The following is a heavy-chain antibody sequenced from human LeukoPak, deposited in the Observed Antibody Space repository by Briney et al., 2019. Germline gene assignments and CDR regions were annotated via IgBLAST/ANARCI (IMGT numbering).Heavy chain of an antibody. D-gene: IGHD3-22*01. CDR2: IGTAGDT. J-gene: IGHJ6*03. Sequence: GGSLRLSCAASGFTFSSYDMHWVRHAAGKGLEWVSAIGTAGDTYYPGSVKGRFTISRENAKNSLYLQMNSLRAGDTAVYSCARESSGYTSRYVDVWGKGTTVTVSS. CDR3: ARESSGYTSRYVDV. CDR1: GFTFSSYD. V-gene: IGHV3-13*01.